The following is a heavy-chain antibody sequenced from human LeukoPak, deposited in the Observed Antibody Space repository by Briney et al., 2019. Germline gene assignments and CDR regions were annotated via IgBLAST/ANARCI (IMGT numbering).Heavy chain of an antibody. V-gene: IGHV3-23*01. CDR2: ISGSGGST. Sequence: GSLRLSRAASGFTFSSYAMSWVRLAPGKGLEWVSAISGSGGSTYYADSVKGRFTIPRDNSKNTLYLQMNSLRAEDTAVYYCAKSPTGTRPSWFDPWGQGTLVTVSS. D-gene: IGHD1-7*01. CDR1: GFTFSSYA. CDR3: AKSPTGTRPSWFDP. J-gene: IGHJ5*02.